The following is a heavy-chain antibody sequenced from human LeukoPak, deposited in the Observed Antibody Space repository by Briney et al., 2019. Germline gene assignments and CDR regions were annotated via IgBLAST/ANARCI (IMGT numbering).Heavy chain of an antibody. J-gene: IGHJ4*02. CDR2: FDPVDGET. V-gene: IGHV1-24*01. Sequence: ASVKVSCKVSGYTLTELSMHWVRQAPGKGLEWMGGFDPVDGETIYAQKFQGRVTMTEDTSTDTAYMELSSLRSEDTAVYYCATDPVYGSGREIDYWGQGTLVTVSS. CDR1: GYTLTELS. D-gene: IGHD3-10*01. CDR3: ATDPVYGSGREIDY.